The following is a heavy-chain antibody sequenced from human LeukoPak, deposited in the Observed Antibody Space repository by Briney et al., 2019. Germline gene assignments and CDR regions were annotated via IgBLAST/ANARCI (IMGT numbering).Heavy chain of an antibody. J-gene: IGHJ6*04. CDR2: ISTSGSTI. Sequence: GGSLRLSCAASGFTFSSYEMNWVRQAPGKGLDWVSYISTSGSTIYYADSVKGRFTISRDNSKNTLYLQMNSLRAEDTAVYYCAELGITMIGGVWGKGTTVTISS. V-gene: IGHV3-48*03. CDR3: AELGITMIGGV. CDR1: GFTFSSYE. D-gene: IGHD3-10*02.